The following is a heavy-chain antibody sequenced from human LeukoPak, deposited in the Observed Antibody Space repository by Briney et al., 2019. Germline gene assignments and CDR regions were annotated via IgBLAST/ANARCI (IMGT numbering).Heavy chain of an antibody. J-gene: IGHJ4*02. CDR3: ARDLNSGWIDY. Sequence: SETMSLTCTVDGGSISGYYWSWIRQLQGKGLEWIWSIYYSGSTNYNPSLQSRVTISVDSSKNQFSLKLSCVTAADTAVYYCARDLNSGWIDYWGQGTLVTVSS. V-gene: IGHV4-59*12. CDR2: IYYSGST. CDR1: GGSISGYY. D-gene: IGHD6-19*01.